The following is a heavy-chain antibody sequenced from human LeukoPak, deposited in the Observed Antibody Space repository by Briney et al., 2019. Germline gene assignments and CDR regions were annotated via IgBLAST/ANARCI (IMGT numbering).Heavy chain of an antibody. CDR3: TREDHSNYNY. J-gene: IGHJ4*02. CDR1: GFTFSSYG. D-gene: IGHD4-11*01. Sequence: GGSLRLSCAASGFTFSSYGMHWVRQAPGKGLEWVAFIRYDGSNKYYADSVKGRFTISRDNSKNTLYLQMSSLRAEDTAVYYCTREDHSNYNYWGQGTLVTVSS. V-gene: IGHV3-30*02. CDR2: IRYDGSNK.